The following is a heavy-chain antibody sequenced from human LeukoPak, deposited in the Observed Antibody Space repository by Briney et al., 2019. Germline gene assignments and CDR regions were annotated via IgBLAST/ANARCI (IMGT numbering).Heavy chain of an antibody. CDR3: AKVGSSGWYSFDYYYMDV. V-gene: IGHV3-23*01. CDR2: ISGSGGST. CDR1: GFTFSSYA. Sequence: GGSLRLSCAASGFTFSSYAMSWVRQAPGKGLEWVSAISGSGGSTYYADSVKGRFTISRDNSKNTLYLQMNSLRAEDTAVYYCAKVGSSGWYSFDYYYMDVWGKGTTVTVSS. J-gene: IGHJ6*03. D-gene: IGHD6-19*01.